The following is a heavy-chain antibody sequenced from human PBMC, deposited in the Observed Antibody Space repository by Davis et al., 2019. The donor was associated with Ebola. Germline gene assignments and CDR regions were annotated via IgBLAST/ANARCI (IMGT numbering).Heavy chain of an antibody. Sequence: PSETLSLTCTVSGGSISSYYWSWIRQPPGKGLEWIGYIYYSGSTNYNPSLKSRVTISVDTSKNQFSLKLSSVTAADTAVYYCARWPGDYDYWGQGTLVTVSS. V-gene: IGHV4-59*12. CDR3: ARWPGDYDY. CDR1: GGSISSYY. D-gene: IGHD4-17*01. CDR2: IYYSGST. J-gene: IGHJ4*02.